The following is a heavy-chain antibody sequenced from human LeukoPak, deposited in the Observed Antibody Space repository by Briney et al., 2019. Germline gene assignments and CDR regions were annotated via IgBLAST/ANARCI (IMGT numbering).Heavy chain of an antibody. D-gene: IGHD2-2*02. CDR1: GGSISSGSYY. V-gene: IGHV4-61*01. Sequence: PSETLSLTCTVSGGSISSGSYYWSWIRQPPGKGLEGIGYIYYSGSTNYNPSLKSRVTISVDTSKNQFSLKLSSVTAADTAVYYCARGRDCSSTSCYSGYYYYGMDVWGQGTTVTVSS. CDR2: IYYSGST. J-gene: IGHJ6*02. CDR3: ARGRDCSSTSCYSGYYYYGMDV.